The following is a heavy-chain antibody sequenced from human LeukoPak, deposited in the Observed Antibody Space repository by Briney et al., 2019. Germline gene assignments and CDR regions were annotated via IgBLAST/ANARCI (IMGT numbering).Heavy chain of an antibody. J-gene: IGHJ4*02. CDR2: SSGSGGST. D-gene: IGHD6-19*01. V-gene: IGHV3-23*01. CDR3: AKARSGWYRGGIDY. CDR1: GVTFSSYA. Sequence: RASLRLSCAASGVTFSSYAMSWVRQAPGKGLEWVSASSGSGGSTYYADSVKGRFTISRDNSKNTLYLQMNSLRAEDTAVYYCAKARSGWYRGGIDYWGQGTLVTVSS.